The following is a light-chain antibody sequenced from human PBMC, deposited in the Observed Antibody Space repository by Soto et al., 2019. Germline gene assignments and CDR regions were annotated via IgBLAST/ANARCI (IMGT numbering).Light chain of an antibody. CDR2: GNS. V-gene: IGLV1-40*01. CDR1: SSNIGTGYA. J-gene: IGLJ2*01. CDR3: QSYDSSLSGVV. Sequence: SVLTQPPSVSGAPGQRVTISCTGSSSNIGTGYAVHWYQQFPGTAPKLLIFGNSNRPSGVPDRFSGSKSGTSASLAITGLQAEDEADYYCQSYDSSLSGVVFGGGTKLTVL.